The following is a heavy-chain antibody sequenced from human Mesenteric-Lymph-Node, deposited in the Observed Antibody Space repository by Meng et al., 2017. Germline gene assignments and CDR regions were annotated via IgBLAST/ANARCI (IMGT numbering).Heavy chain of an antibody. V-gene: IGHV1-3*01. D-gene: IGHD3-3*01. CDR1: GHTFTRYG. CDR2: INAGNGYT. CDR3: ARDLSDDFDDCYFDS. Sequence: VQVVQSGAEVKEAGASGRLSCKAPGHTFTRYGINWVRQAPGQRLEWMGWINAGNGYTKYSQKLQGRVSFSRDISANTAYMDLSSLRPEDTAVYYCARDLSDDFDDCYFDSWGQGSLVTVSS. J-gene: IGHJ4*02.